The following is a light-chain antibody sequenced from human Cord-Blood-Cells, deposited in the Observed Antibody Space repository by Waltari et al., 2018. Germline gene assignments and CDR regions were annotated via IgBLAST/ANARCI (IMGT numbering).Light chain of an antibody. V-gene: IGLV7-46*01. J-gene: IGLJ2*01. Sequence: QAVVTQEPSLTVSPGGTVTLTCGSSTGAVTSGHYPYWFQQKPGQAPRTLIYDTSNKHSWTPARFSGSLLGGKAALPLSGAQPEDEAEYYCLLSYSGARPYVVFGGGTKLTVL. CDR3: LLSYSGARPYVV. CDR2: DTS. CDR1: TGAVTSGHY.